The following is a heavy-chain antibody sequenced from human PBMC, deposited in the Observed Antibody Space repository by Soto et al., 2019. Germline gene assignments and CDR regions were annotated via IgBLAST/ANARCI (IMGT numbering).Heavy chain of an antibody. CDR1: GFTFSSYA. CDR2: ISGSGGST. CDR3: AKGYSSSWYSIFDY. V-gene: IGHV3-23*01. D-gene: IGHD6-13*01. Sequence: GGSLRLSCAASGFTFSSYAMSWVRQAPGKGLEWVSAISGSGGSTYYADSVKGRFTISGDNSKNTLYLQMNSLRAEDTAVYYCAKGYSSSWYSIFDYWGQGTLVTVSS. J-gene: IGHJ4*02.